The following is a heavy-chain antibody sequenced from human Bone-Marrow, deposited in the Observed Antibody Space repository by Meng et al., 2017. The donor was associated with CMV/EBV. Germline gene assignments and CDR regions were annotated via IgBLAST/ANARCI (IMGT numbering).Heavy chain of an antibody. CDR2: IHPIPGST. CDR1: GYTFTNYF. D-gene: IGHD2-2*01. V-gene: IGHV1-46*01. J-gene: IGHJ6*02. Sequence: ASVKVSCKASGYTFTNYFVHWVRQAPGQGLEWLGIIHPIPGSTIYAQKFQGRVTITTDESTSTAYMELSSLRSEDTAVYYCARGREVIVVVPADYYYGMDVWGQGTTVTVSS. CDR3: ARGREVIVVVPADYYYGMDV.